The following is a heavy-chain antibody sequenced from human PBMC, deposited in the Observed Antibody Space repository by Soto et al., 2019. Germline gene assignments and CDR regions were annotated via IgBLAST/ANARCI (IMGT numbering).Heavy chain of an antibody. V-gene: IGHV4-34*01. CDR2: INHSGST. D-gene: IGHD6-19*01. J-gene: IGHJ4*02. CDR1: GGSFSGYY. CDR3: ARGKSSGWYMGHPPGN. Sequence: PSETLSLTCAVYGGSFSGYYWSWIRQPPGKGLEWIGEINHSGSTNYNPSLKSRVTISVDTSKNQFSLKLSSVTAADTAVYYCARGKSSGWYMGHPPGNWGQGTLVTVSS.